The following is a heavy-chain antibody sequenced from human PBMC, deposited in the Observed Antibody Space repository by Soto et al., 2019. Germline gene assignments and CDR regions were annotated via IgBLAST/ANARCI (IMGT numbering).Heavy chain of an antibody. V-gene: IGHV3-30*18. CDR2: ISYDGSNK. CDR3: AKEPPSLLWPPPYYYYGMDV. D-gene: IGHD3-10*01. Sequence: HPGGSLRLSCAASGFTFSSYGMHWVRQAPGKGLEWVAVISYDGSNKYYADSVKGRFTISRDNSKNTLYLQMNSLRAEDTAVYYCAKEPPSLLWPPPYYYYGMDVWGQGTTVTVSS. J-gene: IGHJ6*02. CDR1: GFTFSSYG.